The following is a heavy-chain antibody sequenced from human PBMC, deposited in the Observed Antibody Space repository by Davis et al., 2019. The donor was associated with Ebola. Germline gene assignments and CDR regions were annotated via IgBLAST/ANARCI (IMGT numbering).Heavy chain of an antibody. CDR2: IKSKTDGGTT. CDR1: GFTFSSYS. Sequence: PGGSLRLSCAASGFTFSSYSMNWVRQAPGKGLEWVGRIKSKTDGGTTDYAAPVKGRFTISRDDSKNTLYLQMNSLKTEDTAVYYCTTDYPFSSSILNWFDPWGQGTLVTVSS. V-gene: IGHV3-15*01. CDR3: TTDYPFSSSILNWFDP. J-gene: IGHJ5*02. D-gene: IGHD2/OR15-2a*01.